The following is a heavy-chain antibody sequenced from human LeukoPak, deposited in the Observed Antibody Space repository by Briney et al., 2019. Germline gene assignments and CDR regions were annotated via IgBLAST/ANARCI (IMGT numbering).Heavy chain of an antibody. J-gene: IGHJ3*02. CDR3: AREGYGDYVYAFDI. CDR2: ISSSSSYT. Sequence: SGGSLRLSCAASGFTFSDYYMSWIRQAPGKGLEWVSYISSSSSYTNYADSVKGRFTISRDNAKNSLYLQMNSLRAEDTAVYYRAREGYGDYVYAFDIWGQGTMVTVSS. D-gene: IGHD4-17*01. V-gene: IGHV3-11*05. CDR1: GFTFSDYY.